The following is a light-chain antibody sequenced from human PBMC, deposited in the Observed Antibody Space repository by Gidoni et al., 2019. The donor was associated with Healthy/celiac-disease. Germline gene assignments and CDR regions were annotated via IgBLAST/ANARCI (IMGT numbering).Light chain of an antibody. Sequence: DIQMTQSPSSLSPSVGDRVTITGRASQGISNSLAWFQQKPGKAPKSMIYAAPSLQSGVPTKFSGSGSGTDFTLNTRSLQPEDFASYYAQQYNSYPETFGQGTKVEIK. V-gene: IGKV1-16*02. CDR1: QGISNS. CDR2: AAP. J-gene: IGKJ1*01. CDR3: QQYNSYPET.